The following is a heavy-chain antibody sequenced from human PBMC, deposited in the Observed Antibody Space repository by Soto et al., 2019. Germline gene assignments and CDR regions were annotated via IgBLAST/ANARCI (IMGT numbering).Heavy chain of an antibody. CDR1: RFTFSSYV. V-gene: IGHV3-21*01. D-gene: IGHD2-2*01. J-gene: IGHJ6*03. Sequence: GSLRLSCAASRFTFSSYVMNWVRQAPGKGLWWLSSITTSSGSSYYADSVSGRFTFASDNAKVFLYLHMNSLTTDATALYYRARSSTSEEGWGKVTTGAVAS. CDR3: ARSSTSEEG. CDR2: ITTSSGSS.